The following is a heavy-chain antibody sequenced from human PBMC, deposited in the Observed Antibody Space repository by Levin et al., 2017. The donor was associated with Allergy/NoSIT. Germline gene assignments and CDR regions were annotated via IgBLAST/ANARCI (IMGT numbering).Heavy chain of an antibody. CDR3: ARPGIPVAGRLNWFDP. Sequence: LSLTCAASGFTFSSYGMHWVRQAPGKGLEWVAAIWYDGSNKYYTDSVKGRFTISRDNSKNTLYLQMDSLRAEDTAMYYCARPGIPVAGRLNWFDPWGQGTLVTVSS. CDR2: IWYDGSNK. D-gene: IGHD6-19*01. J-gene: IGHJ5*02. CDR1: GFTFSSYG. V-gene: IGHV3-33*01.